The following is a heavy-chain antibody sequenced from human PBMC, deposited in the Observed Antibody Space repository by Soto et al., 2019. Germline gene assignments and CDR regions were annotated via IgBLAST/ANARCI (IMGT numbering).Heavy chain of an antibody. CDR1: GFSFSGYG. CDR2: ISNDEKND. V-gene: IGHV3-30*04. J-gene: IGHJ4*02. D-gene: IGHD1-26*01. CDR3: GRDTGTSTPVGIDY. Sequence: QVQLVESGGGVVQPGRSLGLSCVASGFSFSGYGLHWVRQAPGKGLEWIAFISNDEKNDFYSDFVKGRFSVSRDNANHRLFLQMNSLRVEDTARYFCGRDTGTSTPVGIDYWGQGALVTVSS.